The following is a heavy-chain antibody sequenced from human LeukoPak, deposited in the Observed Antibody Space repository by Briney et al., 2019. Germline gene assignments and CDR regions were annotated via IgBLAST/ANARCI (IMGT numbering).Heavy chain of an antibody. CDR2: IYYSGST. CDR3: ARNTMVLVVSHFDS. J-gene: IGHJ4*02. CDR1: GNSISSGGYY. D-gene: IGHD3-10*01. V-gene: IGHV4-31*03. Sequence: SVTLSLTCTVSGNSISSGGYYWSWLRQHPGRGLELIGYIYYSGSTYYNPSLRSRVIMSVDTSKNQFSLKLRSVTAADTAVYYCARNTMVLVVSHFDSWGQGTLVTVSS.